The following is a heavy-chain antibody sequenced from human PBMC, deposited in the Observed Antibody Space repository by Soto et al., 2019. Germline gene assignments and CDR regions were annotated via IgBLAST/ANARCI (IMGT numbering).Heavy chain of an antibody. CDR3: ARDNILGILYGGMDV. CDR2: IYYSGST. D-gene: IGHD3-3*01. Sequence: PSETLSLTYTVSGGSISSGDYYWSWIRQPPGKGLEWIGYIYYSGSTYYNPSLKSRVTISVDTSKNQFSLKLSSVTAADTAVYYCARDNILGILYGGMDVWGQGTTVTVSS. V-gene: IGHV4-30-4*01. CDR1: GGSISSGDYY. J-gene: IGHJ6*02.